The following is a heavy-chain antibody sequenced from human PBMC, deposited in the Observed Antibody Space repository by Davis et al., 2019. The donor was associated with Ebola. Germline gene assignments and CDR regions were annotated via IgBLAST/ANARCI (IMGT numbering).Heavy chain of an antibody. V-gene: IGHV3-48*01. J-gene: IGHJ4*02. CDR3: ARDSSKWELFPRDY. Sequence: GGSLRLSCAASGFTFSRFAMNWVRQAPGKGLEWVSQISSSSSTIYYADSVKGRFTISRDNAKNSLYLQMNSLRTEDTAVYYCARDSSKWELFPRDYWGQGTLVTVSS. D-gene: IGHD1-26*01. CDR2: ISSSSSTI. CDR1: GFTFSRFA.